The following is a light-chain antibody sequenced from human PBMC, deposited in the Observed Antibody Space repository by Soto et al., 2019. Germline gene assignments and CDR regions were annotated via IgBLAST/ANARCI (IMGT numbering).Light chain of an antibody. CDR1: QSVSSNF. J-gene: IGKJ5*01. V-gene: IGKV3-20*01. CDR2: GAS. Sequence: EIVLAQSPGTLSLSPGERATLSCRASQSVSSNFLAWYQQKPGQAPRLLIYGASSRATGIPDRFSGSGSGTDFTLTISRLEPEDFAVYYCQQYGSSPPTFGQGTRLDIK. CDR3: QQYGSSPPT.